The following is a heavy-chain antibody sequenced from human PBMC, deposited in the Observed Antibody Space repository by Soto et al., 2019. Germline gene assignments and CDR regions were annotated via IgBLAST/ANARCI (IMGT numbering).Heavy chain of an antibody. CDR2: IKSKTDGGAT. J-gene: IGHJ4*02. CDR3: TADIAVKPTAIDY. CDR1: GFTFSNTW. D-gene: IGHD2-2*01. Sequence: GGSLRLSCAASGFTFSNTWMNWVRQAPGTGPEWVGRIKSKTDGGATDYAAPVKGRFTISRDDSKNTLYLQMNSLKSEDTAVYYCTADIAVKPTAIDYWGQGTLVTVSS. V-gene: IGHV3-15*01.